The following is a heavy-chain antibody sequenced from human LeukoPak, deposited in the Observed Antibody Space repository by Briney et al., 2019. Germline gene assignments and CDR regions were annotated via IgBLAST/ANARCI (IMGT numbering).Heavy chain of an antibody. CDR3: ARYYDFWSGSIFDY. J-gene: IGHJ4*02. D-gene: IGHD3-3*01. CDR1: GGSISSGGYY. CDR2: IYHSGST. V-gene: IGHV4-30-2*01. Sequence: PSQTLSLTCAVSGGSISSGGYYWSWIRQPPGKGLEWIGYIYHSGSTYHNPSLKSRVTISVDRSKNQFSLKLSSVTAADTAVYYCARYYDFWSGSIFDYWGQGTLVTVSS.